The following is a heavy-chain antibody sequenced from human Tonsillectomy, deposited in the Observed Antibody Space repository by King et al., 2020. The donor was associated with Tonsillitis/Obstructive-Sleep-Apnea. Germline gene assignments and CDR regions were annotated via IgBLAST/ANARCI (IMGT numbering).Heavy chain of an antibody. CDR2: ISGSGGST. V-gene: IGHV3-23*04. J-gene: IGHJ4*02. D-gene: IGHD3-3*01. Sequence: LQLVESGGGLVQPGGSLRLSCAASGFTFSSYAMSWVRQAPGKGLEWVSAISGSGGSTYYADSVKGRFTISRDNSKNTLYLQMNSLRAEDTAVYYCAKGDDTEYDFWSGFDYWGQGTLVTVSS. CDR3: AKGDDTEYDFWSGFDY. CDR1: GFTFSSYA.